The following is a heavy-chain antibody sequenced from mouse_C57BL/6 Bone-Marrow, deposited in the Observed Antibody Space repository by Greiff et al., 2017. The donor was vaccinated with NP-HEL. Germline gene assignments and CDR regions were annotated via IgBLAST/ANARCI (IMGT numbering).Heavy chain of an antibody. D-gene: IGHD2-3*01. CDR3: ARSDGYYSDY. CDR2: IYPGSGNT. Sequence: QVQLQQSGPELVKPGASVKISCKASGYSFTSYYIHWVKQRPGQGLEWIGWIYPGSGNTKYNEKFKGKAKLTADTSSSTAYMQLSSLTSEDSAVYYCARSDGYYSDYWGQGTTLTVSS. CDR1: GYSFTSYY. V-gene: IGHV1-66*01. J-gene: IGHJ2*01.